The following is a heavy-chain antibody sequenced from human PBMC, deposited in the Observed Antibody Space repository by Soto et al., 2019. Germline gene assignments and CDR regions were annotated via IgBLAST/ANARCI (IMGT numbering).Heavy chain of an antibody. J-gene: IGHJ4*02. CDR2: IYYRGNA. CDR1: DDSINSDKYY. CDR3: ARLEGLATISYYFDF. V-gene: IGHV4-39*01. D-gene: IGHD3-9*01. Sequence: QLQLQESGPGLVKPSETLSLTCSVSDDSINSDKYYWGWIRQPPGKGLEWIGSIYYRGNAYYNPSLQTRVPISLDKSKGRFSLKLNSVTAADSAVYFCARLEGLATISYYFDFWGPGALVTVSS.